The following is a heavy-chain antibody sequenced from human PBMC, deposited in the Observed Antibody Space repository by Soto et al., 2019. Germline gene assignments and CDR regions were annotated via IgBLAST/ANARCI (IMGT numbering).Heavy chain of an antibody. J-gene: IGHJ4*02. D-gene: IGHD4-17*01. V-gene: IGHV3-48*01. CDR1: GFTFSSYS. CDR3: ARERDEYGPSPRHTLTDY. Sequence: GGSLRLSCAASGFTFSSYSMNWVRQAPGKGLEWVSYITGSGGTIYYRDSVKGRFTISRDNAESSLYLQMNSLRAEDTAVYYCARERDEYGPSPRHTLTDYLGQGTLVTVSS. CDR2: ITGSGGTI.